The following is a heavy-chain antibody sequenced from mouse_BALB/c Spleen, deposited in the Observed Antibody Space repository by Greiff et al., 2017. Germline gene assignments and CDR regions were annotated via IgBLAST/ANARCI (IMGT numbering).Heavy chain of an antibody. Sequence: VQLKESGPELGKPGASVKISCKASGYSFTGYNMYWVKQSHRKSLEWIGYIDPYNGGTSYNQKSKGKATLTVDKSSSTAYMHLNSLTSEDSAIYYCARRGSSGYYFDYWGQGTTLTVSS. V-gene: IGHV1S135*01. CDR2: IDPYNGGT. CDR1: GYSFTGYN. D-gene: IGHD3-1*01. CDR3: ARRGSSGYYFDY. J-gene: IGHJ2*01.